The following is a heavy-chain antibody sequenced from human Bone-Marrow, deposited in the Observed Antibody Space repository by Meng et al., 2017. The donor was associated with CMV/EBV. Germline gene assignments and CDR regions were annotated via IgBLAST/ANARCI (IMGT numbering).Heavy chain of an antibody. V-gene: IGHV1-2*02. CDR2: INPNSGGT. J-gene: IGHJ6*02. Sequence: ASVKVSCKASGYTFTSYYMHWVRQAPGQGLEWMGWINPNSGGTNYAQKFQGRVTMTRDTSISTAYMELSRLRSDDTAVYYCARPLLRDIVVVPAAPRSYYYGRDVWGQGNTVNV. CDR3: ARPLLRDIVVVPAAPRSYYYGRDV. D-gene: IGHD2-2*01. CDR1: GYTFTSYY.